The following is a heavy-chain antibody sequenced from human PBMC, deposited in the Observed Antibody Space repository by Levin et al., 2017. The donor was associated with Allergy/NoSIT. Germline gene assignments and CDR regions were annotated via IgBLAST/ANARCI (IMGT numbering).Heavy chain of an antibody. J-gene: IGHJ4*02. Sequence: PGGSLRLSCTASGFTFSDSWMSWVRQPPGKGLEWVANINQDGSAKFYVDSVGGRFTISRDNAKKSLYLQMDSLRAEDTAMYYCARAEDEWGQGTLVSVPS. V-gene: IGHV3-7*03. CDR3: ARAEDE. CDR1: GFTFSDSW. CDR2: INQDGSAK.